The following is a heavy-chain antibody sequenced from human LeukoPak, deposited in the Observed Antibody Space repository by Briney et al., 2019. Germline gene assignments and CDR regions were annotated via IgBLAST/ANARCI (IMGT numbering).Heavy chain of an antibody. D-gene: IGHD6-6*01. Sequence: SETLSLTCPVPGGSISTYYWSWIRQPPGKGLEWLGYIYFSGSTNYNPSLKSRVTISVDTSKNQFSLKLSSVTAADTAVYYCARNHGSSVYYYYGMDVWGQGTTVTVSS. J-gene: IGHJ6*02. CDR2: IYFSGST. CDR1: GGSISTYY. V-gene: IGHV4-59*01. CDR3: ARNHGSSVYYYYGMDV.